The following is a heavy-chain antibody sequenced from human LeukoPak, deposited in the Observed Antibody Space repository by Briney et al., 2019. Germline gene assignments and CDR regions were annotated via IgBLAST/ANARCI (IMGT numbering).Heavy chain of an antibody. CDR3: ASSSGGSWYYYVDV. V-gene: IGHV4-59*01. CDR1: GGSISSYY. CDR2: IYYSGST. J-gene: IGHJ6*03. D-gene: IGHD2-15*01. Sequence: SETLSLTCTVSGGSISSYYWSWIRQPPGKGLEWIGYIYYSGSTNYNPSLKSRVTISVDTSKNQFSLKLSSVTAADTAVYYCASSSGGSWYYYVDVWGKGTTVTVSS.